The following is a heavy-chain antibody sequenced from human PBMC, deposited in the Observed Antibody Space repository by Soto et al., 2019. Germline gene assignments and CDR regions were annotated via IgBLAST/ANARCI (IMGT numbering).Heavy chain of an antibody. V-gene: IGHV1-18*01. CDR1: GYTFTSYG. CDR3: AREDYYDSSGYYPVPSWFDP. D-gene: IGHD3-22*01. Sequence: ASVKVSCKASGYTFTSYGISWVRQAPGEGLEWMGWISAYNGNTNYAQKLQGRVTMTTDTSTSTAYMELRSLRSDDTAVYYCAREDYYDSSGYYPVPSWFDPWAQGTLVTVSS. J-gene: IGHJ5*02. CDR2: ISAYNGNT.